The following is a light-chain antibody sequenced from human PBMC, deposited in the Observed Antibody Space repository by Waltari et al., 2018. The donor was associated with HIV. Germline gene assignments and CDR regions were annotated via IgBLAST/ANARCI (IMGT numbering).Light chain of an antibody. CDR3: QQRSKWPPLT. V-gene: IGKV3-11*01. Sequence: DIVLTQSPATLSLSPGERATLSCRASQSVTTYLAWYQQKPGQAPRLLIYDASNRASGIPARFSGSGSATDFTLTIISLEPEDFAVYYCQQRSKWPPLTFGGGTKVEIK. J-gene: IGKJ4*01. CDR1: QSVTTY. CDR2: DAS.